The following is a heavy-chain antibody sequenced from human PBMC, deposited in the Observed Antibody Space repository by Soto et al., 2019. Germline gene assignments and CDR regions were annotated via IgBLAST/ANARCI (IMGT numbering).Heavy chain of an antibody. J-gene: IGHJ4*02. Sequence: SETLSLTCAVSGGSISSSNWWSWVRQPPGKGLEWIGEIYHSGSTNYNPSLKSRVTRSVDKSKNKFSLKLSSVTAADTAVYYCPSIDCGGDCSNPNWGQGTLVTVYS. CDR2: IYHSGST. D-gene: IGHD2-21*02. CDR1: GGSISSSNW. V-gene: IGHV4-4*02. CDR3: PSIDCGGDCSNPN.